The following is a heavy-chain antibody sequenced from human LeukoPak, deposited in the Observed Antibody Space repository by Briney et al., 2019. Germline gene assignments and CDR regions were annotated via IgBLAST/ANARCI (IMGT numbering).Heavy chain of an antibody. Sequence: GSLRLSCAGSGFTFSLYNMHWVRQAPGKGLGWVALISFGGSPKYYADSVKGRFTISRDNSKNTLFLQMSSLKAEDTAVYYCAREGASNGYHYGMDVWGQGTTVSVS. CDR3: AREGASNGYHYGMDV. D-gene: IGHD5-12*01. J-gene: IGHJ6*02. CDR2: ISFGGSPK. CDR1: GFTFSLYN. V-gene: IGHV3-30*04.